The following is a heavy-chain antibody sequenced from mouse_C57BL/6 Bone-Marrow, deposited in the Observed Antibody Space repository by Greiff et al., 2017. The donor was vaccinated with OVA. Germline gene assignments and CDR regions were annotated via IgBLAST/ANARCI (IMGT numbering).Heavy chain of an antibody. CDR3: ARPSYSSWFAY. D-gene: IGHD2-10*01. CDR1: GFTFSDYG. V-gene: IGHV5-15*01. J-gene: IGHJ3*01. CDR2: ISNLAYSI. Sequence: EVKLMESGGGLVQPGGSLKLSCAASGFTFSDYGMAWVRQAPRKGPEWVAFISNLAYSIYYANTVTGRFTISRENAKNTLYLEMSSLRSEDTAMYYCARPSYSSWFAYWGQGTLVTVSA.